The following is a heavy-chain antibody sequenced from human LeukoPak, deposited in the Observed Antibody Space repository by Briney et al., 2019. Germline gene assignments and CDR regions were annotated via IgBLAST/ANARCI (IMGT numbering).Heavy chain of an antibody. CDR1: GFTFSSYA. V-gene: IGHV3-23*01. J-gene: IGHJ3*02. CDR2: ISGSGGST. D-gene: IGHD6-19*01. CDR3: AKGPGEEYSSGWGADLGAFDI. Sequence: GGSLRLSCAASGFTFSSYAMSWVRQAPGKGLEWVSAISGSGGSTYYADSVKGRFTISRDNSKNTLYLQMNSLRAEDTAVYYCAKGPGEEYSSGWGADLGAFDIWDQGTMVTVSS.